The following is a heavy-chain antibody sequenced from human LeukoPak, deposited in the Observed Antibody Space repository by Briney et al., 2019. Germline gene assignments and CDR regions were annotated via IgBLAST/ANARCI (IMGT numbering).Heavy chain of an antibody. CDR2: MRGTGGDT. V-gene: IGHV3-23*01. CDR3: PKDLIDRHYYYGVDV. Sequence: GGSLRLSCAAYGFTFSNFAMNWVRQAPGKGLEWVSGMRGTGGDTYYADSVKGRFTISRDNSKNTVYLQMNSLRAEDTAVYYSPKDLIDRHYYYGVDVRGQGTTVTVSS. D-gene: IGHD2-15*01. CDR1: GFTFSNFA. J-gene: IGHJ6*02.